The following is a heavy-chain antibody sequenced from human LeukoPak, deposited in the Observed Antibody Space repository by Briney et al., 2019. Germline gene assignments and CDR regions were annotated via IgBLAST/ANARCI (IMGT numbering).Heavy chain of an antibody. Sequence: GGSLRLSCAASGFTFSNYAMNWVRQAPGKGLEWVSYISSSSTIYYADSVKGRFTISRDNAKNSLYLQMNSLRAEDTAVYYCARGQYYGYSGFDFDYWGQGTLVTVSS. CDR3: ARGQYYGYSGFDFDY. J-gene: IGHJ4*02. CDR2: ISSSSTI. CDR1: GFTFSNYA. V-gene: IGHV3-69-1*01. D-gene: IGHD3-10*01.